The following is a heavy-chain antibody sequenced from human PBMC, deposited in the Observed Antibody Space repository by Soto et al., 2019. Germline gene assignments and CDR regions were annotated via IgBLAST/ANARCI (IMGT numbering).Heavy chain of an antibody. CDR3: GRAPDWLSGYYDVGGPYLDD. CDR1: GGSISRYY. V-gene: IGHV4-59*01. J-gene: IGHJ4*02. D-gene: IGHD3-3*01. CDR2: IYYSGST. Sequence: PSETLSLTCPVSGGSISRYYWSWTRQPPGKGLEWIGYIYYSGSTNYNPSLKSRVTISVDTSKNQFFLKLSSVTAADTAGYYCGRAPDWLSGYYDVGGPYLDDWGQGTLVTVSS.